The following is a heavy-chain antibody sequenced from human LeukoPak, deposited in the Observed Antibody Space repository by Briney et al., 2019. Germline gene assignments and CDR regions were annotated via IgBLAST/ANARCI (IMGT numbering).Heavy chain of an antibody. Sequence: ASVKVSCKASGYTXTGYYMHWVRQAPGQGLEWMGWINPNTGGTNYAQMFQGRVTMTRDTSISTAYMELTGLRSDDTAMYFCARKEGPRVNAFDFWGQGTMVTVSS. CDR3: ARKEGPRVNAFDF. CDR2: INPNTGGT. V-gene: IGHV1-2*02. D-gene: IGHD1-14*01. CDR1: GYTXTGYY. J-gene: IGHJ3*01.